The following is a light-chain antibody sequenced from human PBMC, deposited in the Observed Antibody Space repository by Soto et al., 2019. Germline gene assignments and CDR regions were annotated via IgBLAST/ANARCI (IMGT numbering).Light chain of an antibody. V-gene: IGKV1-12*01. CDR2: AAS. CDR3: HQANSFRLT. J-gene: IGKJ4*01. CDR1: QGISSW. Sequence: DIQMTQSPSSVSASVGDRVTITCRASQGISSWLAWYQQKPGKAPKLLIYAASSLQSGVPSRFSGSLSGTDFTLTINSPQLDSFATSYCHQANSFRLTFGGGTKADIK.